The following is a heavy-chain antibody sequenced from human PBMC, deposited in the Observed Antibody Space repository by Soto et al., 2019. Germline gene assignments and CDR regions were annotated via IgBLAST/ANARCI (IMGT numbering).Heavy chain of an antibody. J-gene: IGHJ4*02. D-gene: IGHD6-6*01. CDR1: GGSSSSGGYY. CDR2: IYYSGRT. Sequence: SETLSLTCTVSGGSSSSGGYYWTWIRQYLGKGLEWIGCIYYSGRTYYNPSLKSRVTISVDTSKRQFSLKLSSVTAADTAIYYCARTKDYSSSLDYWGQGALVTVSS. CDR3: ARTKDYSSSLDY. V-gene: IGHV4-31*03.